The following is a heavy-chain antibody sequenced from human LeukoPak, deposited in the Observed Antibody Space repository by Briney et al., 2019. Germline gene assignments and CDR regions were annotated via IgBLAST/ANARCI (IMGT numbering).Heavy chain of an antibody. CDR2: INGDETST. CDR1: GFTFSSHW. Sequence: GGSLRLSCAASGFTFSSHWMHWARQGPGKGLVWVSRINGDETSTAYADSVKGRFTISRDNAKNTLYLQMNSLRAEDTAVYYCAKQASGTFYSAFDFWGQGTLVTVSS. CDR3: AKQASGTFYSAFDF. D-gene: IGHD2-15*01. J-gene: IGHJ4*02. V-gene: IGHV3-74*01.